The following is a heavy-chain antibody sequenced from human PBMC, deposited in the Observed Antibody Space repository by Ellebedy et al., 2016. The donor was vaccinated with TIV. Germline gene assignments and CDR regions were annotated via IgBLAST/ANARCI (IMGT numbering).Heavy chain of an antibody. CDR1: GFTFSSYS. V-gene: IGHV3-21*01. J-gene: IGHJ4*02. Sequence: PGGSLRLSCAASGFTFSSYSMNWVRQAPGKGLEWVSSISSSSSYIYYADSVKGRFTISRDNAKNSLYLQMNSLRDEDTAVYYCARGLAVAGSDDYWGQGTLVTVSS. CDR3: ARGLAVAGSDDY. CDR2: ISSSSSYI. D-gene: IGHD6-19*01.